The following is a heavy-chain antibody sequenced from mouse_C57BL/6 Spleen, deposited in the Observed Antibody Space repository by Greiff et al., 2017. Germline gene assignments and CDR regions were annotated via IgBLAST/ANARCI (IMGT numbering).Heavy chain of an antibody. CDR3: ARKRDYYGSSYVPDY. D-gene: IGHD1-1*01. J-gene: IGHJ2*01. CDR2: IYPGSGST. CDR1: GYTFTSYW. Sequence: QVQLQQPGAELVKPGASVKMSCKASGYTFTSYWITWVKQRPGQGLEWIGDIYPGSGSTNYNEKFKGKATLTVDTSSSTAYMQLSSLTSEDSAVYYCARKRDYYGSSYVPDYWGQGTTLTVSS. V-gene: IGHV1-55*01.